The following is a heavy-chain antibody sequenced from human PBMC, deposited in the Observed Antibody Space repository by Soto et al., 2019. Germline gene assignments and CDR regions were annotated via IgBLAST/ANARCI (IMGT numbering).Heavy chain of an antibody. J-gene: IGHJ6*03. CDR2: ISANNGDT. V-gene: IGHV1-18*01. CDR3: ARMVRGSNIDYYHYMDV. D-gene: IGHD3-10*01. Sequence: QVQLVQSGAEVKKAGASVQVSCKASGYTFTNHGISWVRQAPGQGLEWLGWISANNGDTNYAQKFQGRVTVTTDTSTSTGYMELRSLRSEDTAVYYCARMVRGSNIDYYHYMDVWGKGTTVTVSS. CDR1: GYTFTNHG.